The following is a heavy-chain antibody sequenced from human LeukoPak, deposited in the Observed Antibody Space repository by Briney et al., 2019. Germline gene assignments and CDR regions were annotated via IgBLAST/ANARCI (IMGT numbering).Heavy chain of an antibody. D-gene: IGHD5-18*01. CDR2: ISSNGFST. CDR3: VKDRGGYNYGLGYFDY. V-gene: IGHV3-64D*06. J-gene: IGHJ4*02. CDR1: GFTFSSYA. Sequence: GGSLRLSCSASGFTFSSYAMHWVRQAPGKGLEYVSTISSNGFSTYYAESVKGRFTISRDNSKNTLYLQMSSLRAEDTAVYYCVKDRGGYNYGLGYFDYWGQGTLVTVSS.